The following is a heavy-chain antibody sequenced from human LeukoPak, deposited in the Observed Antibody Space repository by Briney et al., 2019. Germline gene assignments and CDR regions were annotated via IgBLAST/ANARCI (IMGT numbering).Heavy chain of an antibody. CDR3: ARDMELGYCSGGSCYSGALEDY. D-gene: IGHD2-15*01. V-gene: IGHV1-18*01. Sequence: GASVKVSCKASGYTFTSYGISWVRQAPGQGLECIGWISAYNGNTNYAQKLQGRVTMTTDTSTSTAYMELRSLRSDDTAVYYCARDMELGYCSGGSCYSGALEDYWGQGTLVTVSS. CDR2: ISAYNGNT. J-gene: IGHJ4*02. CDR1: GYTFTSYG.